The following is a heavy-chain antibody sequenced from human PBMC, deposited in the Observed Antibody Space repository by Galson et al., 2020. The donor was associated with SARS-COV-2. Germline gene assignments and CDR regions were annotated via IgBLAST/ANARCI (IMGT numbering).Heavy chain of an antibody. V-gene: IGHV3-74*01. D-gene: IGHD2-15*01. J-gene: IGHJ3*02. CDR1: GFRSSSSR. CDR2: IISDGSIT. Sequence: GGSLRLSCAASGFRSSSSRMHWARQAPGKGRVWFSRIISDGSITDYADSVKGRFSISRDNAKNTLYLQMNSLRADDTGVYYCARETPASGVNADEIWGRGTMVTVTS. CDR3: ARETPASGVNADEI.